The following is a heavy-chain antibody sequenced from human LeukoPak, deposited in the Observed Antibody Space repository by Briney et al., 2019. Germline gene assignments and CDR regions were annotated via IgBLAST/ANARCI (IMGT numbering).Heavy chain of an antibody. V-gene: IGHV3-74*01. Sequence: GGSLRLSCAASGFTFSSYAMSWVRQAPGEGLVWVSRITSDGSTTNYADSVEGRFTISRDNAKNTLFLQMNSLRAEDTAVYYCARGWEQQGVGAFHVWGQGTMVTVSS. D-gene: IGHD1/OR15-1a*01. CDR1: GFTFSSYA. J-gene: IGHJ3*01. CDR3: ARGWEQQGVGAFHV. CDR2: ITSDGSTT.